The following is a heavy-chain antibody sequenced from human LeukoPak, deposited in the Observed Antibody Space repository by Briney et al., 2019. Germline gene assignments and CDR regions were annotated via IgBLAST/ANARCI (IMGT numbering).Heavy chain of an antibody. Sequence: SETLSLTCTVSGGSISGYYWSWIRQSPGKGLVWIGYIYYIGSTNYNPSLKSRVTISTDMSKNQFSLKLSSVTAADTALYYCARHFTYYYDSSGYPRDAFGIWGQGTMVTVSS. CDR2: IYYIGST. CDR1: GGSISGYY. J-gene: IGHJ3*02. V-gene: IGHV4-59*08. D-gene: IGHD3-22*01. CDR3: ARHFTYYYDSSGYPRDAFGI.